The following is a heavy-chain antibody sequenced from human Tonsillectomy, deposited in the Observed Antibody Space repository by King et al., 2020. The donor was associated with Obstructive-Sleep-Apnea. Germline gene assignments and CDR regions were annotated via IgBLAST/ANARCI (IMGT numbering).Heavy chain of an antibody. D-gene: IGHD3-22*01. V-gene: IGHV3-15*01. CDR3: TTNPDYYESSGYYPPGY. Sequence: VQLVESGGGLVKPGGSLRLSCAASGFTFSNAWMSWVRQAPGKGLEWVGRIKSKTDGGTTDYASPWKGRFTIPRDDSKNTLYLQMNSLKTEDTAVYYCTTNPDYYESSGYYPPGYWGQGTLVTVSS. CDR1: GFTFSNAW. CDR2: IKSKTDGGTT. J-gene: IGHJ4*02.